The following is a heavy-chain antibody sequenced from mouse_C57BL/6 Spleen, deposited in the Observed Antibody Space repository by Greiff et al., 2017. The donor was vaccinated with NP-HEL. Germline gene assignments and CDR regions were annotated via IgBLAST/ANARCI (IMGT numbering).Heavy chain of an antibody. V-gene: IGHV3-1*01. Sequence: EVQRVESGPGMVKPSQSLSLTCTVTGYSITSGYDWHWIRHFPGNKLEWMGYISYSGSTNYNPSLKSRISITHDTSKNHFFLKLNSVTTEDTATYYCARDQLGGFAYWGQGTLVTVSA. CDR3: ARDQLGGFAY. D-gene: IGHD3-3*01. CDR1: GYSITSGYD. J-gene: IGHJ3*01. CDR2: ISYSGST.